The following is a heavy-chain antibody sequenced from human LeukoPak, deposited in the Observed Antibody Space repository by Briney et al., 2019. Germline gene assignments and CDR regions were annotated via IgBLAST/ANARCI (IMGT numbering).Heavy chain of an antibody. CDR3: AKGRQDPNLVLDS. CDR2: IGSSSSTI. CDR1: GFTFSSYS. D-gene: IGHD6-13*01. V-gene: IGHV3-48*01. Sequence: GGSLRLSCAASGFTFSSYSMNWVRQAPGKGLEWVSYIGSSSSTIYYADSVKGRFTISRDNFKNTLYLQMNSLRAEDTALYYCAKGRQDPNLVLDSWGQGTLVTVSS. J-gene: IGHJ4*02.